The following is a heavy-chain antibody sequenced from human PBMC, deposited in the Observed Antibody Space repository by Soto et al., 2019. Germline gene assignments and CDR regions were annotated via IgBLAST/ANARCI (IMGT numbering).Heavy chain of an antibody. J-gene: IGHJ3*02. CDR3: ARLSRDSSGYYYGAFDI. D-gene: IGHD3-22*01. CDR2: IYPGDSDT. V-gene: IGHV5-51*01. CDR1: GYSFTSYW. Sequence: GESLKISCKGSGYSFTSYWIGWVRQMPGKGLEWMGIIYPGDSDTRYSPSLQGQVTISADKSISTAYLQWSSLKASDTAMYYCARLSRDSSGYYYGAFDIWGQGTMVTVSS.